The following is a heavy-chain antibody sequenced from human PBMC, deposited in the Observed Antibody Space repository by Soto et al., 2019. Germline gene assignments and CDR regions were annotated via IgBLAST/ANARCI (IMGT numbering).Heavy chain of an antibody. V-gene: IGHV4-31*03. J-gene: IGHJ6*02. CDR2: IYYSGST. D-gene: IGHD3-10*01. CDR1: GGSISSGGYY. Sequence: QVQLQESGPGLVKPSQTLSLTCTVSGGSISSGGYYWSWIRQHPGKGLEWIGYIYYSGSTYYNPSLKSRVTISVDTSKNQVSLKLSSGTAADTAVYYCARGEYYGSGSYYNANYYYGMDVWGQGTTVTVSS. CDR3: ARGEYYGSGSYYNANYYYGMDV.